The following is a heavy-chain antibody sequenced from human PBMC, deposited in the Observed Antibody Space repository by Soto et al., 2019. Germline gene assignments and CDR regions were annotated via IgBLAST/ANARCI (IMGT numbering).Heavy chain of an antibody. CDR2: ISSSSSYI. D-gene: IGHD1-26*01. J-gene: IGHJ4*02. V-gene: IGHV3-21*01. CDR3: ARDVGIVGANALDY. Sequence: GGSLRLSYAASGFTFSSYSMNWVRQAPGKGLEWVSSISSSSSYIYYADSVKGRFTISRDNAKNSLYLQMNSLRAEDTAVYYCARDVGIVGANALDYWGQGTLVTVSS. CDR1: GFTFSSYS.